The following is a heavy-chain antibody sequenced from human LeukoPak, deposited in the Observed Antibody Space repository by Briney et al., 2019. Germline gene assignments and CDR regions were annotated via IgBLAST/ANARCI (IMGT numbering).Heavy chain of an antibody. D-gene: IGHD3-10*01. Sequence: GGSLRLSCAASGFTFDDYAMHWVRQVSGKGLEWVSGISWNSGFIEYADSVKGRFTMSRDNAESSLYLEMNRLRVEDTAVYYCARGLWFGELIPPQSRFDPWGQGTLVTVSS. J-gene: IGHJ5*02. CDR1: GFTFDDYA. CDR2: ISWNSGFI. V-gene: IGHV3-9*01. CDR3: ARGLWFGELIPPQSRFDP.